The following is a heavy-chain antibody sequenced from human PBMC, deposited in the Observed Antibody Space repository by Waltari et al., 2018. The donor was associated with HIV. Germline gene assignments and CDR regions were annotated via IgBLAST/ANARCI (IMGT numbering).Heavy chain of an antibody. J-gene: IGHJ4*02. CDR2: IRGDTDTI. CDR3: ARLKYSSGFFDY. Sequence: QVQLVESGGGLVNHGGSLRLSCATSGFPFSDYYIPWIRQAPGKGLEWVSYIRGDTDTIYYADSVKGRFTISRDNAKNSLYLQMNRLSVEDTAVFYCARLKYSSGFFDYWGQGALVTVSS. D-gene: IGHD6-19*01. CDR1: GFPFSDYY. V-gene: IGHV3-11*01.